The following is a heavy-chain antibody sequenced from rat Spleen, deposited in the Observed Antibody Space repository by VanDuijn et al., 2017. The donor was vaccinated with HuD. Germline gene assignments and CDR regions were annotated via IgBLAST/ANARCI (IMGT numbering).Heavy chain of an antibody. J-gene: IGHJ2*01. CDR1: GFTFSNYY. D-gene: IGHD1-1*01. CDR2: ISYDGGIT. Sequence: EVQLVESGGGLVQPGRSLKLSCAASGFTFSNYYMAWVRQAPKKGLEWVAYISYDGGITYYRDSVKGRFTISRDNAQSTLYLQMDSLRSEDTATYYCATDYSGPGDYWGQGVMVTVSS. CDR3: ATDYSGPGDY. V-gene: IGHV5-20*01.